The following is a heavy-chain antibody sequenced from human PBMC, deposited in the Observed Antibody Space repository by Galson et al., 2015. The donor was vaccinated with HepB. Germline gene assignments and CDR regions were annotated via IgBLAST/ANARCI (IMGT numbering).Heavy chain of an antibody. V-gene: IGHV4-34*01. CDR3: ARRIVVVVAATRRALNWFDP. D-gene: IGHD2-15*01. CDR2: INHSGST. Sequence: LTCAVYGGSFSGYYWSWIRQPPGKGLEWIGEINHSGSTNYNPSLKSRVAISVDTSKNQFSLKLSSVTAADTAVYYCARRIVVVVAATRRALNWFDPWGQGTLVTVSS. J-gene: IGHJ5*02. CDR1: GGSFSGYY.